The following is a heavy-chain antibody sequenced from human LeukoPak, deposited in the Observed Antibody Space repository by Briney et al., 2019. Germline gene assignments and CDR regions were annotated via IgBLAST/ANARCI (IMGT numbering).Heavy chain of an antibody. Sequence: GGSLRLSCAASGFTFSSYGMHWVRQAPGKGLEWVAVISYDGSNKYYADSVKGRFTISRDNSKNTLYLQMNSLRAEDTAVYYCARDNDAIDIWGQGTMVTVSS. CDR2: ISYDGSNK. CDR1: GFTFSSYG. J-gene: IGHJ3*02. V-gene: IGHV3-30*03. CDR3: ARDNDAIDI.